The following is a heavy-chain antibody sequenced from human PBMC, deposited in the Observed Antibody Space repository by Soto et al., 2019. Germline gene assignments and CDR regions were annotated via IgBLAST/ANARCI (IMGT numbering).Heavy chain of an antibody. V-gene: IGHV3-11*01. D-gene: IGHD4-17*01. J-gene: IGHJ4*02. CDR3: ARDFDADSRTDFDY. CDR1: GFIFSDYY. CDR2: ISGNGRII. Sequence: QVQLVESGGGLVKPGGSLRLSCATSGFIFSDYYMHWIRQAPGKGLEWISYISGNGRIIQHADSAKGRFTISRDNAQNSLYLQMNSIRAEDTALYFCARDFDADSRTDFDYWGQGTLVTVSS.